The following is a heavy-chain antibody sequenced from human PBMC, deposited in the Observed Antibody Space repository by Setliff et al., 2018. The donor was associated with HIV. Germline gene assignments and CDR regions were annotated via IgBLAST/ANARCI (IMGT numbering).Heavy chain of an antibody. D-gene: IGHD3-10*01. J-gene: IGHJ4*02. CDR2: MYYRGTT. Sequence: NPSETLSLTCTISGGSIVSSSYYWGWTRQPPGKGLEWIGTMYYRGTTYNNPSLKSRVTFSADTSKNQFSLNLNSVTATDTAVYYCARQGLTMNRGVPAPILYYFDYWGPGILVTVSS. CDR1: GGSIVSSSYY. V-gene: IGHV4-39*01. CDR3: ARQGLTMNRGVPAPILYYFDY.